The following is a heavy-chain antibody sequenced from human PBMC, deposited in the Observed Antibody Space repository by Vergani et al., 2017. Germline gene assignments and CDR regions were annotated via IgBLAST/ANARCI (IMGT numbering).Heavy chain of an antibody. CDR1: GGSISSYY. Sequence: QVQLQESGPGLVKPSETLSLTCTVSGGSISSYYWSWIRQPPGKGLELIGGIYTSGSTNYNPPLKSRVTMSVDTSKNQFSLKLSSVTAADTAVYYCARGGSSPFDYWGQGTLVTVSS. V-gene: IGHV4-4*07. J-gene: IGHJ4*02. CDR2: IYTSGST. CDR3: ARGGSSPFDY. D-gene: IGHD6-6*01.